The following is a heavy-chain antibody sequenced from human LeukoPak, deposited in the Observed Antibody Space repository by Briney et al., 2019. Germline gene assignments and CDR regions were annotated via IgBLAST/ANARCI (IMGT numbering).Heavy chain of an antibody. J-gene: IGHJ5*02. D-gene: IGHD6-19*01. CDR1: GGSISSGDYY. V-gene: IGHV4-30-4*08. CDR3: TRDTLDIAVAGKWFDP. Sequence: SETLSLTCTVSGGSISSGDYYWSWIRQPPGKGLEWNGYIYYSGSTYYNPSLKSRVTISVDTSKNQFSLKLSSVTAADTAVYYCTRDTLDIAVAGKWFDPWGQGTLVTVSS. CDR2: IYYSGST.